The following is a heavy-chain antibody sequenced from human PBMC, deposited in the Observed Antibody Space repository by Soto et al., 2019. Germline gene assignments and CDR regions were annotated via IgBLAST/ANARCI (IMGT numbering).Heavy chain of an antibody. CDR2: IYYSGST. J-gene: IGHJ6*02. CDR1: GGSISSGGYY. CDR3: ARDRVFWSGYSQEDIDYHYYGMDV. Sequence: SETLSLTCTVSGGSISSGGYYWSWIRQHPGKGLEWIGYIYYSGSTYYNPSLKSRVTISVDTSKNQFSLKLSSVTAADTAVYYCARDRVFWSGYSQEDIDYHYYGMDVWGQGTTVTVSS. D-gene: IGHD3-3*01. V-gene: IGHV4-31*03.